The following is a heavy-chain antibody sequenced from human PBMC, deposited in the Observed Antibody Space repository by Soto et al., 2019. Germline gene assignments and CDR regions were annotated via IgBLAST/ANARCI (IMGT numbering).Heavy chain of an antibody. J-gene: IGHJ6*02. CDR3: ARVGGYCSGGSCYNTFYYYYGMDV. CDR2: IYYSGST. Sequence: QVQLQESGPGLVKPSETLSLTCTVSGGSISSYYWSWIRQPPGKGLEWIGYIYYSGSTNYNPSLKSRVTISVATSKNQFSLKLSSVTAADTAVYYCARVGGYCSGGSCYNTFYYYYGMDVWGQGTTVTVSS. V-gene: IGHV4-59*01. CDR1: GGSISSYY. D-gene: IGHD2-15*01.